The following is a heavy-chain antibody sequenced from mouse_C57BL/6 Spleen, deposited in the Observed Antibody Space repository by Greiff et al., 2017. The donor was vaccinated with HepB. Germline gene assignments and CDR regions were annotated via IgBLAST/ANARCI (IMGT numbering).Heavy chain of an antibody. J-gene: IGHJ3*01. D-gene: IGHD2-1*01. Sequence: VQLQQSGPELVKPGASVKISCKASGYTFTDYYMNWVKQSHGKSLEWIGDINPNNGGTSYNQKFKGKATLTVDKSSSTAYMELRSLTSEDSAVYYCARWGAAYGKAAWFAYWGQGTLVTVSA. CDR3: ARWGAAYGKAAWFAY. V-gene: IGHV1-26*01. CDR2: INPNNGGT. CDR1: GYTFTDYY.